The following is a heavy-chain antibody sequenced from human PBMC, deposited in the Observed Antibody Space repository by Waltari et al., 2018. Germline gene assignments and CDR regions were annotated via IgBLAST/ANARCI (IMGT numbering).Heavy chain of an antibody. J-gene: IGHJ4*02. D-gene: IGHD1-26*01. CDR2: VDPEDGET. V-gene: IGHV1-69-2*01. CDR1: GYTFTDYD. CDR3: ATLPLGATYYFDY. Sequence: EAQLVQSGAEVKKPGATVKISCKASGYTFTDYDMHWGQKAPGKGLGWMGRVDPEDGETIYAEKFQGRVTITADTSTDTAYMELSSLRSEDTAVYYCATLPLGATYYFDYWGQGTMVTVSS.